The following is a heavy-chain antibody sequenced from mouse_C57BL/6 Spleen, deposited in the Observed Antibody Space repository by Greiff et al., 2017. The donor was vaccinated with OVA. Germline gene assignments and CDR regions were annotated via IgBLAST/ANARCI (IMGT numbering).Heavy chain of an antibody. V-gene: IGHV1-15*01. D-gene: IGHD1-1*01. J-gene: IGHJ4*01. CDR3: TRSYYYGSSYLYAMDY. CDR1: GYTFTDYE. CDR2: IDPETGGT. Sequence: VQLQQSGAELVRPGASVTLSCKASGYTFTDYEMHWVKQTPVHGLEWIGAIDPETGGTAYNQKFKGKAILTADKSSSTAYMELRSLTSEDSAVYYCTRSYYYGSSYLYAMDYWGQGTSVTVSS.